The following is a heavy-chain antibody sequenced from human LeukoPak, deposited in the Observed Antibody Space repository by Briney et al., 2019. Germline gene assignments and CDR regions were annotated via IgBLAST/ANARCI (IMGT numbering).Heavy chain of an antibody. CDR3: ARGYCSSTSCYTLAAFDI. D-gene: IGHD2-2*02. CDR1: GYTFTSYD. V-gene: IGHV1-2*02. J-gene: IGHJ3*02. CDR2: INPNSGGT. Sequence: ASVKVSCKASGYTFTSYDIHWVRQAPGQGLEWMGWINPNSGGTNYAQKFQGRVTMTRDTSISTAYMELSRLRSDDTAVYYCARGYCSSTSCYTLAAFDIWGQGTMVTVSS.